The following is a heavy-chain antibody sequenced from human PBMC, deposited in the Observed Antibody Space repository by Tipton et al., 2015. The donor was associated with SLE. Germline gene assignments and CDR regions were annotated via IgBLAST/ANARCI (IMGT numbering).Heavy chain of an antibody. CDR2: ISGSGVNT. Sequence: SLRLSCAASGFTFSNSAMSWVRQAPGKGLEWVSAISGSGVNTYYADSVKGRFTISRDNAKNSLYLQMNSLRAEDTAVYYCARDYLDGAPSDAFDIWGQGTMVTVSS. V-gene: IGHV3-23*01. CDR3: ARDYLDGAPSDAFDI. D-gene: IGHD1-1*01. J-gene: IGHJ3*02. CDR1: GFTFSNSA.